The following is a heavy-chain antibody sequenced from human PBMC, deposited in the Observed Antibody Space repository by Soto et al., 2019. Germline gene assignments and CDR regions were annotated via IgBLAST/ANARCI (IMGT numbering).Heavy chain of an antibody. V-gene: IGHV4-31*03. CDR3: TRGKDLEPTVWGY. J-gene: IGHJ4*02. Sequence: QVHLQESGPGLVRPSETLSLTCIVTGDSMGSGGHYYNWIRQLPGKGLEWIGYVYYSGATDYNPSLRARAMISRDMSKNQFFLRLTSVTAADTAVYFCTRGKDLEPTVWGYWGQGTQVTVSS. D-gene: IGHD7-27*01. CDR1: GDSMGSGGHY. CDR2: VYYSGAT.